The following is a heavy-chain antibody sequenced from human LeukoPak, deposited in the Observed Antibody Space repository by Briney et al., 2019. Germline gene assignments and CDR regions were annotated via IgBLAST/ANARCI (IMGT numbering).Heavy chain of an antibody. J-gene: IGHJ6*02. Sequence: SETLSLTCTVSDDSISDYYRGWIRQPPGKGLEWIGYFHNSGTSTYNPSLKSRVTISVDTSKNQFSLRLNSVTAADTAVYYCARHQHSGRKHYYGMDVWGQGTTVTVSS. D-gene: IGHD1-26*01. V-gene: IGHV4-59*08. CDR2: FHNSGTS. CDR3: ARHQHSGRKHYYGMDV. CDR1: DDSISDYY.